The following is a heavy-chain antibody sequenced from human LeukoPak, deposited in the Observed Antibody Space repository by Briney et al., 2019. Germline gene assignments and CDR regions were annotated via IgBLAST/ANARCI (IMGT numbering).Heavy chain of an antibody. V-gene: IGHV3-7*01. CDR1: GFTFSSYW. Sequence: GSLRLSCAASGFTFSSYWMSWVRQAPGKGLEWVANIKQDGSEKYYVDSVKGRFTISRDNAKNSLYLQMNSLRAEDTAVYYCARGRYYGSGKGKYYFDYWGQGTLVTVSS. D-gene: IGHD3-10*01. J-gene: IGHJ4*02. CDR3: ARGRYYGSGKGKYYFDY. CDR2: IKQDGSEK.